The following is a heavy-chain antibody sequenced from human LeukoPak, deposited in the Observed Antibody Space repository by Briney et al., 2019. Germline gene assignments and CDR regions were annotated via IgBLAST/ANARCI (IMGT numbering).Heavy chain of an antibody. D-gene: IGHD4-23*01. Sequence: ASVKVSCKASGYTFIGYYMHWVRQAPGQGLEWMGWINPNSGGTNYAQKFQGRVTMTRDTSISTAYMELSRLRSDDTAVYYCARVSTVVNRGYYFDYWGQGTLVTVSS. J-gene: IGHJ4*02. CDR2: INPNSGGT. CDR1: GYTFIGYY. CDR3: ARVSTVVNRGYYFDY. V-gene: IGHV1-2*02.